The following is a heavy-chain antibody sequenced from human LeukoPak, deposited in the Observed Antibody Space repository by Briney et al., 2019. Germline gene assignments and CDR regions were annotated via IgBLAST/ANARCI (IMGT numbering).Heavy chain of an antibody. CDR1: GGSISSSSYY. D-gene: IGHD2-15*01. J-gene: IGHJ3*02. Sequence: SETLSLTCTVSGGSISSSSYYWGWIRQPPGKGLEWIGSIYYSGSTYYNPSLKSRVTISVDASKNQFSLKLSSVTAADTAVYYCAREGECSGGSCYPNDAFDIWGQGTMVTVSS. V-gene: IGHV4-39*07. CDR2: IYYSGST. CDR3: AREGECSGGSCYPNDAFDI.